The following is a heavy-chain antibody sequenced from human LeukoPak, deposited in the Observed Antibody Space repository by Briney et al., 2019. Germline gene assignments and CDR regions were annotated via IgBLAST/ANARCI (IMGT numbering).Heavy chain of an antibody. Sequence: SETLSLTCTVSGGSISSYYWSWIRQPPVKGLEWIGYIYYSGSTNYNPSLKSRVTISVDTSKNQFSLKLSSVTAADTAVYYCARHVSRDSHALLALDIWGQGTMVTVSS. V-gene: IGHV4-59*08. D-gene: IGHD2-15*01. J-gene: IGHJ3*02. CDR2: IYYSGST. CDR3: ARHVSRDSHALLALDI. CDR1: GGSISSYY.